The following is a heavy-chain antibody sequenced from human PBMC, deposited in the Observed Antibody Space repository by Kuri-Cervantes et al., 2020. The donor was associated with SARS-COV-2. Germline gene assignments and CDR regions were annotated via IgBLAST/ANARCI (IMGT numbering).Heavy chain of an antibody. Sequence: SETLSLTCAVSGVSVRDSRYFWGWIRQAPGKGLEWIGSIYHSGSTYYNPSLKSRVTISVDTSKNQFSLKLSSVTAADTAVYYCARQDIVVANSPFDYWGQGTLVTVSS. CDR2: IYHSGST. CDR1: GVSVRDSRYF. J-gene: IGHJ4*02. CDR3: ARQDIVVANSPFDY. V-gene: IGHV4-39*07. D-gene: IGHD2-2*01.